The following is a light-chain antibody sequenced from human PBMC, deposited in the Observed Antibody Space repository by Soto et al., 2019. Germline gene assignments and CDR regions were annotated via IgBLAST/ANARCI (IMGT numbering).Light chain of an antibody. J-gene: IGLJ3*02. CDR3: QSYDISLTTWV. CDR2: GNS. CDR1: SSNIGAGYD. V-gene: IGLV1-40*01. Sequence: QSVLTQPPSVSGAPRQRVTISCTGSSSNIGAGYDVHWYQQPPGTAPKLLIYGNSNRPSGVPDRFSGSKSGASASLAITGLQAEDEADYYCQSYDISLTTWVFGGGTKLTVL.